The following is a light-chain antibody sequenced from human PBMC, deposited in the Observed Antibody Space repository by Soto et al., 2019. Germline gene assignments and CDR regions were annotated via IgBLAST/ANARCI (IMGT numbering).Light chain of an antibody. CDR1: ESVSSN. CDR3: QQYNNWPPT. CDR2: GAS. V-gene: IGKV3-15*01. J-gene: IGKJ5*01. Sequence: ELVMTQSPATLSAPPGGRDTLSCRASESVSSNLAWYEPKSGQAAMLLIYGASTRATGIPARFSVSGSGTEVTLTISSLQSEDVAVDYCQQYNNWPPTVGQGTRREIK.